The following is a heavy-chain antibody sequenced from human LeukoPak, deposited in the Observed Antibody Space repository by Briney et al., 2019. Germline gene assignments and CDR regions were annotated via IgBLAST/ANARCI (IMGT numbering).Heavy chain of an antibody. Sequence: GASVKVSCKASGGTFSSYAISWVRQAPGQGLEWMGRIIPILGIANYAQKFQGRVTITADKSTSTAYMELSSLRSEDTAVYYCARDLGVSDDYGDRGPTPYYFDYWGQGTLVTVSS. CDR2: IIPILGIA. CDR1: GGTFSSYA. D-gene: IGHD4-17*01. V-gene: IGHV1-69*04. CDR3: ARDLGVSDDYGDRGPTPYYFDY. J-gene: IGHJ4*02.